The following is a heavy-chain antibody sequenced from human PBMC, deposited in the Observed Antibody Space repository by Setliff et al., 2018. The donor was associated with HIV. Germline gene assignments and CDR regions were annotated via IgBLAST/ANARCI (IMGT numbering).Heavy chain of an antibody. CDR1: GFIFSSYA. J-gene: IGHJ4*02. D-gene: IGHD6-13*01. CDR3: AREDSSWYGSFDY. V-gene: IGHV3-23*01. CDR2: IRGSGSGDTT. Sequence: PGGSLRLSCAASGFIFSSYAMTWVRQAPGKGLEWVSTIRGSGSGDTTHYADFVKGRFTISRDNSKNTVYLQMNSLRAEDMAIYYCAREDSSWYGSFDYWGQGTPVTVSS.